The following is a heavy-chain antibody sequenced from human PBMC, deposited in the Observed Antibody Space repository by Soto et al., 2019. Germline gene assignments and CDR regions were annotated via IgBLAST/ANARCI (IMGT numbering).Heavy chain of an antibody. D-gene: IGHD6-13*01. CDR2: MNPNSANT. CDR3: ARIAASGTLSWFDP. V-gene: IGHV1-8*01. Sequence: ASVKVSCKASGYTFTNYDISWVRQATGQGLEWMGWMNPNSANTGYAQKFQGRVSMTRDTSINTAYMELSSLRSEDTAIYYCARIAASGTLSWFDPWGQGTLVTVSS. J-gene: IGHJ5*02. CDR1: GYTFTNYD.